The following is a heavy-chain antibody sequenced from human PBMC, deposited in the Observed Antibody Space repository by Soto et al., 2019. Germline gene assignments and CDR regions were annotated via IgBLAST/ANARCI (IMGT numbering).Heavy chain of an antibody. V-gene: IGHV3-53*04. CDR1: GFNVSDNY. D-gene: IGHD3-10*01. CDR3: ARDRSGTYYDFDI. J-gene: IGHJ3*02. CDR2: VYRGGNT. Sequence: EVQLVESGGGLVRPGGSLRLSCAASGFNVSDNYMSWVRQAPGKGLEWVSVVYRGGNTYYADSVQGRFTISRHNSKNTVYLQMNSLRAEDTAVYYCARDRSGTYYDFDIWGQGTRVIVSS.